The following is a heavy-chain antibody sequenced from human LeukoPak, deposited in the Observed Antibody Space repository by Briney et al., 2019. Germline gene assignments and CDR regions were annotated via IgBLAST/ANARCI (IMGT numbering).Heavy chain of an antibody. CDR3: AREVEGIDY. Sequence: GGSLRLSCAASGFTFSSYEMNWVRQAPGKGLEWVSYISSSSTIYYADSVKGRFTISRDNAKNSLYLQMNSLRAEDTAVYYCAREVEGIDYWGQGTLVTVSS. D-gene: IGHD2-15*01. J-gene: IGHJ4*02. V-gene: IGHV3-48*03. CDR2: ISSSSTI. CDR1: GFTFSSYE.